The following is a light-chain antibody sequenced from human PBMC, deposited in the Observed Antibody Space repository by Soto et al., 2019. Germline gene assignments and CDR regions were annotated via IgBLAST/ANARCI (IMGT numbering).Light chain of an antibody. Sequence: EIVLTQSPATLSLSPGDRATLSCRASQSVSNYLAWYQQKPGQAPRLLIYDAANRATGIPARFSGSGSGTDFTLTISSLEPEDFAVYYCQQRTHWPPWTFGQGTKVEIK. J-gene: IGKJ1*01. V-gene: IGKV3-11*01. CDR3: QQRTHWPPWT. CDR1: QSVSNY. CDR2: DAA.